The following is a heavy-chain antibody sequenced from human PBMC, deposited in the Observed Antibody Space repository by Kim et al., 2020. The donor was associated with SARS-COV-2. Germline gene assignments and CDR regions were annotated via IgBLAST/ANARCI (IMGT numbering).Heavy chain of an antibody. CDR1: GFTFRNYG. V-gene: IGHV3-33*01. CDR2: IWYDGSQK. D-gene: IGHD2-15*01. J-gene: IGHJ4*02. Sequence: GGSLRPSCTASGFTFRNYGMHWVRQAPGKGLEWVAVIWYDGSQKYYGDSVKGRFTISRDNSKNTVYLQVNSLRAEDTAVYFCARNSDTLGFVYWGQGTLVTVSS. CDR3: ARNSDTLGFVY.